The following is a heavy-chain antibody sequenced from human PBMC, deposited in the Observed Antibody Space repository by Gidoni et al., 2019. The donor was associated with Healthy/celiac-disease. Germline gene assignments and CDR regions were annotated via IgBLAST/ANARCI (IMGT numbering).Heavy chain of an antibody. V-gene: IGHV3-23*01. J-gene: IGHJ2*01. CDR1: GFTFSSYA. CDR2: ISVRGGSA. CDR3: AKEGAATDWYFDL. Sequence: EVQLLESGGGSVLPVGSLRPSCAASGFTFSSYAMSWVRQDPGKGLGLDSAISVRGGSAYYAASVKGQFTISRDNYKNTLYLQMHSLRAEDAAVYDCAKEGAATDWYFDLWGRGTLVTVSS. D-gene: IGHD6-25*01.